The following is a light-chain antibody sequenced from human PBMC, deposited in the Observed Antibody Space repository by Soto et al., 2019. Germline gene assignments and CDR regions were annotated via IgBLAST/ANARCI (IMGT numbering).Light chain of an antibody. Sequence: SVLTQPPSVSAAPGQKVTISCSGSSSNIGGNSVSWYQQLPGTAPKLLIYDDSKRPSGVPDRFSGSKSGNTASLTISGLQAEDEADYYCCSYAGSYVFGTGTKV. CDR2: DDS. V-gene: IGLV1-51*01. J-gene: IGLJ1*01. CDR3: CSYAGSYV. CDR1: SSNIGGNS.